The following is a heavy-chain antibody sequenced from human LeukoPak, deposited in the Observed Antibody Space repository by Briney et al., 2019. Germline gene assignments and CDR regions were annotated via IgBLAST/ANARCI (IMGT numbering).Heavy chain of an antibody. V-gene: IGHV4-59*10. D-gene: IGHD3-22*01. CDR2: IYTSGST. CDR1: SGSFSGYY. J-gene: IGHJ4*02. CDR3: ASSDYYDSSGYYRN. Sequence: SETLSLTCAVYSGSFSGYYWSWIRLPPGKGLEWIGRIYTSGSTNYNPSLKSRVTMSVDTSKNQFSLKLSSVTAADTAVYYCASSDYYDSSGYYRNWGQGTLVTVSS.